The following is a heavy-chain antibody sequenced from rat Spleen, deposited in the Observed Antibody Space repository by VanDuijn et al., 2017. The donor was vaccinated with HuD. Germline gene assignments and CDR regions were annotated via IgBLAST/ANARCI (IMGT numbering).Heavy chain of an antibody. J-gene: IGHJ4*01. D-gene: IGHD1-2*01. V-gene: IGHV5-31*01. Sequence: EVQLVESGGGLVQPGRSLKLSCVASGFTFNNYWMTWIRQAPGKGLEWVASITNTGGSTYYPDSVKGRFTISRDNAKSTLYLQMNSLGSEDTATYYCTRDRLDSSYIYTFRYVMDAWGQGASVTVSS. CDR2: ITNTGGST. CDR1: GFTFNNYW. CDR3: TRDRLDSSYIYTFRYVMDA.